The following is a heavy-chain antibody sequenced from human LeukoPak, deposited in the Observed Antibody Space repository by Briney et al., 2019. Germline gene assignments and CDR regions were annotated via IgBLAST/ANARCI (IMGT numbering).Heavy chain of an antibody. V-gene: IGHV3-30*18. D-gene: IGHD4-11*01. Sequence: PGGSLRLSCAASGFTFSSYGMHWVRQAPGKGLEWVAVISYDGSNKYYADSVKGRFTISRDNSKNTLYLQMNSLRAEDTAVYYCAKGYDYSDSRYYFDYWGQGTLVTVSS. CDR1: GFTFSSYG. CDR3: AKGYDYSDSRYYFDY. CDR2: ISYDGSNK. J-gene: IGHJ4*02.